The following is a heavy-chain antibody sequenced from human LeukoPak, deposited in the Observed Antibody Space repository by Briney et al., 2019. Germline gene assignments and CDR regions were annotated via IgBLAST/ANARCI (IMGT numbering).Heavy chain of an antibody. J-gene: IGHJ4*02. CDR3: ARVFFWGSGYYFDY. CDR2: IYTSGST. Sequence: SETLSLTCTVSGGSISSYYWSWTRQPAGKGLEWIGRIYTSGSTNCNPSLKSRVTMSVDTSKNQFSLKLSSVTAADTAVYYCARVFFWGSGYYFDYWGRGTLVTVSS. CDR1: GGSISSYY. V-gene: IGHV4-4*07. D-gene: IGHD3-22*01.